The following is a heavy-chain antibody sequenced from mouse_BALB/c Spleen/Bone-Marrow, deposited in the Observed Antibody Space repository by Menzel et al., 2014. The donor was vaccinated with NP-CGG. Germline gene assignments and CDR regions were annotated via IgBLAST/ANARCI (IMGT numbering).Heavy chain of an antibody. CDR1: GYTFTSYW. D-gene: IGHD2-1*01. V-gene: IGHV1-7*01. Sequence: VKLVESGAELAKPGASVKMSCKASGYTFTSYWMHWVKQRPGQGLEWIGYINPSTGYTAYNQKFKDKATLTADKSPNTAYMQLSGLTSEDSTVYYCARGNYEAMDYWGQGTSVTVSS. CDR2: INPSTGYT. J-gene: IGHJ4*01. CDR3: ARGNYEAMDY.